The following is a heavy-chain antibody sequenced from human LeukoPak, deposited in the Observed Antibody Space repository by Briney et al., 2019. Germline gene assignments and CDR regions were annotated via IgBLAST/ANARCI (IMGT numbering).Heavy chain of an antibody. CDR3: AKDRSAIAAAGSTFDY. V-gene: IGHV3-48*01. J-gene: IGHJ4*02. Sequence: PGGSLRLSCAASGFTFTTYSMNWVRQAPGKGLEWVSYISSSSGAIFYADSVKGRFIISRDNSKSTLYLQMNSLSAEDTAVYFCAKDRSAIAAAGSTFDYWGQGTLVTVSS. CDR1: GFTFTTYS. CDR2: ISSSSGAI. D-gene: IGHD6-13*01.